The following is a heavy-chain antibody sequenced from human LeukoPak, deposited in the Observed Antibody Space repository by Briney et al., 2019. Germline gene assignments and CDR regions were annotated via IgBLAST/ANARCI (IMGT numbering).Heavy chain of an antibody. D-gene: IGHD3-22*01. CDR2: IIPIFGTA. CDR1: GGTFSSYA. J-gene: IGHJ5*02. V-gene: IGHV1-69*13. Sequence: SVNVSRKASGGTFSSYAISWVRQAPGQGLEWMGGIIPIFGTANYAQKFQGRVTITADESTSTAYMELSSLRSEDTAVYYCASPDSPEWFDPWGQGTLVTVSS. CDR3: ASPDSPEWFDP.